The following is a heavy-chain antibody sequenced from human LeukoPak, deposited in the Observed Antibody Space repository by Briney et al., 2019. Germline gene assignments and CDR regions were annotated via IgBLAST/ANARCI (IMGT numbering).Heavy chain of an antibody. V-gene: IGHV3-64D*06. D-gene: IGHD4-17*01. CDR1: GFTFSTRP. CDR2: SSANGGGT. Sequence: GGSLRLSCSASGFTFSTRPMHWGRQAPRKGLEYVSGSSANGGGTYYADSVKGRFIISRDNSKNTVYLQMSSLRPEDTAVYYCARDQTTVVDYWGQGTLVTVSS. J-gene: IGHJ4*02. CDR3: ARDQTTVVDY.